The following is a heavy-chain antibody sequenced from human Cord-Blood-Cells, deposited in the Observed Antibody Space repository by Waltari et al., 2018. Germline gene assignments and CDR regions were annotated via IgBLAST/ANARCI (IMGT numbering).Heavy chain of an antibody. CDR1: GFAFRRYS. V-gene: IGHV3-21*01. CDR2: ISSSSSYI. J-gene: IGHJ4*02. CDR3: ARGGGSGYYYDY. Sequence: EVQLVESGGGLVKPAGSLRPSCAASGFAFRRYSRNWVRQAPGKGLEWVSSISSSSSYIYYADSVKGRFTISRDNAKNSLYLQMNSLRAEDTAVYYCARGGGSGYYYDYWGQGTLVTVSS. D-gene: IGHD3-22*01.